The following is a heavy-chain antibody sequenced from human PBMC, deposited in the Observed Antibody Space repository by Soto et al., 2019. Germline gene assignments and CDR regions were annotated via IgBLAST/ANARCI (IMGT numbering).Heavy chain of an antibody. D-gene: IGHD7-27*01. CDR2: IYHSGST. CDR3: ARVPGP. Sequence: SETLSLTWTVSGDYFSTYGWTWIRQPPGKGLEWIGYIYHSGSTYYNPSLKSRVTISVDRSKNQFSLKLSSVTAADTAVYYCARVPGPWGQGTLVTVSS. CDR1: GDYFSTYG. V-gene: IGHV4-59*12. J-gene: IGHJ5*02.